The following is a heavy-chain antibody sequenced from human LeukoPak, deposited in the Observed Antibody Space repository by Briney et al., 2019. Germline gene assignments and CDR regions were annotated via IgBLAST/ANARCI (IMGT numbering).Heavy chain of an antibody. CDR2: IYYSGST. V-gene: IGHV4-59*01. CDR1: GFTFDDYA. CDR3: ARDAPHGGYDY. D-gene: IGHD3-16*01. J-gene: IGHJ4*02. Sequence: GSLRLSCAASGFTFDDYAMHWVRQPPGKGLEWIGYIYYSGSTNYNPSLKSRVTISVDTSKNQFSLRLSSVTAADTAVYYCARDAPHGGYDYWGQGTLVTVSS.